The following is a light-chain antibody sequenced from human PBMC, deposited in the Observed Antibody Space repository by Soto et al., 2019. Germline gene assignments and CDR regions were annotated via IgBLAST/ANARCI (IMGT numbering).Light chain of an antibody. CDR1: TSKIGTFY. J-gene: IGLJ1*01. CDR2: LGD. CDR3: AAWDDNRNADV. Sequence: QPVLTQPPSASSTPGQTVTISCSGSTSKIGTFYVYWYQQLPGTAPKLLIYLGDQRASGVSDRVSGSKSGTSASLAINGLRSDDEAEYDCAAWDDNRNADVVGRGTKLTVL. V-gene: IGLV1-47*02.